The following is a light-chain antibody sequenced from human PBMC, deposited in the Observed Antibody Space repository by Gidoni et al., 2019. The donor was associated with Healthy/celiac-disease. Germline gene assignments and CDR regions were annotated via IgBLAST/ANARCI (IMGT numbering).Light chain of an antibody. CDR3: QQSYSTPAT. Sequence: DIQMTQSPSSLSASVGDRVTITCRASQNISSYLNWYQQKPGKAPKLLTYAASSLQSGVPSRFSGSGSGTNFTLTINSLQPEDFATYYCQQSYSTPATFGQGTKVEIK. CDR2: AAS. CDR1: QNISSY. J-gene: IGKJ1*01. V-gene: IGKV1-39*01.